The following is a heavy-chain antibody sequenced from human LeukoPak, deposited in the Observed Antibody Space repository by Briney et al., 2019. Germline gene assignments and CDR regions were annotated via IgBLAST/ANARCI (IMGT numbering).Heavy chain of an antibody. CDR2: IIPIFGTA. Sequence: GASVKVSCKASGGTFSSYAISWVRQAPGQGLEWMGGIIPIFGTANYAQKFQGRVTITADESTSTAYMELSSLRSEDTAVYYCARMLAAAGKNNWFDPWGQGTLVTVSS. D-gene: IGHD6-13*01. J-gene: IGHJ5*02. CDR1: GGTFSSYA. CDR3: ARMLAAAGKNNWFDP. V-gene: IGHV1-69*13.